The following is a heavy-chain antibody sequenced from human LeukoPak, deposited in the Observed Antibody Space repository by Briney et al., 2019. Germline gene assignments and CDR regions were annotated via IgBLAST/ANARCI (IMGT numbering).Heavy chain of an antibody. D-gene: IGHD6-19*01. CDR2: IYTSGST. Sequence: QVQLQESGPGLVKPSQTLSLTCTVSGGSISSGSYYWSWIRQPAGRGLEWIGRIYTSGSTNYNPSLKSRVTISVDTSKNQFSLKLSSVTAADTAVYYCAREDSSGWYSNFDYWGQGTLVTVSS. V-gene: IGHV4-61*02. J-gene: IGHJ4*02. CDR1: GGSISSGSYY. CDR3: AREDSSGWYSNFDY.